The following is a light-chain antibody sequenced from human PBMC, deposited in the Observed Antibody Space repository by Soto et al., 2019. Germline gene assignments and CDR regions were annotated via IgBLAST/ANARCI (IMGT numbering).Light chain of an antibody. CDR3: QQYGSSPPWT. CDR1: QSVSSSF. J-gene: IGKJ1*01. CDR2: GAS. Sequence: EIVLTQSPGTLSLSPGERATLSCRASQSVSSSFLAWYHQKPGQAPRLVIYGASSRATGIPDRFSGSGSGTAFTLPISRLEPEDFAVYYCQQYGSSPPWTFGQGTKVEIK. V-gene: IGKV3-20*01.